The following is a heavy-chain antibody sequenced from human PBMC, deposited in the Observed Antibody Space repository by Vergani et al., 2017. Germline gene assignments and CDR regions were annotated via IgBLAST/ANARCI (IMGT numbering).Heavy chain of an antibody. Sequence: EVQLVQSGAEVKKPGESLRLSCKGSGYSFTSYWISWVRQMPGKGLEWMGRIDPSDSYTNYSPSFQGHVTISADKSISTAYLQWSSLKASDTAMYYCARLAPYYYDSSGYYAFDIWGQGTMVSVSS. J-gene: IGHJ3*02. CDR2: IDPSDSYT. V-gene: IGHV5-10-1*01. CDR3: ARLAPYYYDSSGYYAFDI. CDR1: GYSFTSYW. D-gene: IGHD3-22*01.